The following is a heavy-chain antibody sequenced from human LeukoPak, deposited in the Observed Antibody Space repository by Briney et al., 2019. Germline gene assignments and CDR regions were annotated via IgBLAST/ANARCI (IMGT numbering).Heavy chain of an antibody. Sequence: GESLKISCKGSGYSLTSYWIGWVRQMPGKGLEWMGIIYPGDSDTRYSPSFQGQVTISADKSISTAYLQWSSLKASDTAMYYCASSPYYYDSSGYYFDYWGQGTLVTVSS. CDR3: ASSPYYYDSSGYYFDY. CDR1: GYSLTSYW. J-gene: IGHJ4*02. D-gene: IGHD3-22*01. V-gene: IGHV5-51*01. CDR2: IYPGDSDT.